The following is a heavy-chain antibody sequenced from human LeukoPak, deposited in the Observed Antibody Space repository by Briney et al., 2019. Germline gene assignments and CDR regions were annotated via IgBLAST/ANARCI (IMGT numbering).Heavy chain of an antibody. CDR3: ARGLKSNWVGWFDP. CDR2: ISYDGSSK. CDR1: GFSFSSYG. V-gene: IGHV3-30*03. J-gene: IGHJ5*02. D-gene: IGHD2/OR15-2a*01. Sequence: GRSLRLSCAASGFSFSSYGMHWVRQALGKGLEWVAVISYDGSSKYFADSVKGRFTISRDNSKNTLYLQMNSLRPEDTAVYYCARGLKSNWVGWFDPWGQGTLVTVSS.